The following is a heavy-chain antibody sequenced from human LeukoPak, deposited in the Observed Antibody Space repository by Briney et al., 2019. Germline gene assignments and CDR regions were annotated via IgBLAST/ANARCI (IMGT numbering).Heavy chain of an antibody. D-gene: IGHD5-24*01. CDR1: GFSFSGSD. V-gene: IGHV3-73*01. J-gene: IGHJ6*02. CDR3: TTRGEKATRPDYNGLDV. CDR2: IRSKVNGYAT. Sequence: PGGFLKLSCAASGFSFSGSDIHWVRQASGKGLQWFGRIRSKVNGYATAYAASVEGRFTISRDDSKNTAYLQMNSLKTEDTAVYYCTTRGEKATRPDYNGLDVWGQGTTVTVSS.